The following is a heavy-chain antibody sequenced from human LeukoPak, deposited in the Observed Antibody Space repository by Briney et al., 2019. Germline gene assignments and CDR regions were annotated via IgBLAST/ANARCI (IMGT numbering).Heavy chain of an antibody. V-gene: IGHV3-20*04. CDR1: GSTFDDYG. CDR3: ARDPHKLYQYSSGWYGEYFDY. D-gene: IGHD6-19*01. J-gene: IGHJ4*02. CDR2: INWNGGST. Sequence: GGSLRLSCAASGSTFDDYGMSWVRQAPGKGLEWVSGINWNGGSTGYADFVKGRFTISRDNAKNSLYLQMNSLRAEDTALYYCARDPHKLYQYSSGWYGEYFDYWGQGTLVTVSS.